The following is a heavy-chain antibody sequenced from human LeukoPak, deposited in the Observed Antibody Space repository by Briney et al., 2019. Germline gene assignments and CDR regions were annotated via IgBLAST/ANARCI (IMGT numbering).Heavy chain of an antibody. V-gene: IGHV3-33*06. D-gene: IGHD1-7*01. J-gene: IGHJ4*02. CDR2: IWYDGSNK. Sequence: PGGSLRLSCAASGFTFSSYGMHWVRQAPGKGLEWVAVIWYDGSNKYSADSVKGRFTIPRKNSKNTLYLQMNSLRAEDTAVYHCEKVLAVTGTTTRFDYWGKGTLVTVSS. CDR3: EKVLAVTGTTTRFDY. CDR1: GFTFSSYG.